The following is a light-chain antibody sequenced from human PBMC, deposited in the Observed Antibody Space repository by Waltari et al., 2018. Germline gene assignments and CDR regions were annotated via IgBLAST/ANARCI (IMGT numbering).Light chain of an antibody. CDR2: KDS. CDR3: YSVDDNKRV. V-gene: IGLV3-27*01. Sequence: SYELTQPSSVSVSPGQTARITCSGDVLAKRYTRWFQQKPGQAPVLGIYKDSERPPGIPERFSGSSSGTTVTLTISGAQVEDEADYYCYSVDDNKRVFGGGTKLTVL. J-gene: IGLJ2*01. CDR1: VLAKRY.